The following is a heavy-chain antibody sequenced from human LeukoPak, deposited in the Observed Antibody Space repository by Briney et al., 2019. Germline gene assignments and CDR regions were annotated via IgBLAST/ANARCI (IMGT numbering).Heavy chain of an antibody. CDR2: ISSSSSYT. D-gene: IGHD6-13*01. CDR3: ARVSSSWAYYYYGMDV. CDR1: GFTFSDYY. V-gene: IGHV3-11*05. Sequence: EGSLRLSCAASGFTFSDYYMSWIRQAPGKGLEWVSYISSSSSYTNYADSVKGRFTISRDNAKNSLYLQMNSLRAEDTAVYYCARVSSSWAYYYYGMDVWGQGTTVTVSS. J-gene: IGHJ6*02.